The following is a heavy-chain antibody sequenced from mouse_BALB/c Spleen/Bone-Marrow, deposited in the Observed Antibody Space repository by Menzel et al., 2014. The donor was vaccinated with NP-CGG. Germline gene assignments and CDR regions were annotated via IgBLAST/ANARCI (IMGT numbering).Heavy chain of an antibody. V-gene: IGHV7-3*02. CDR2: IRNKANGYTT. Sequence: EVQLQESGGGLVQPGGSLRLSCAASGFTFTDYYMSWVRQPPGKALEWLGFIRNKANGYTTYYSASVKGRFTISRDNSQSILYLQMNTLRAGDSATYYCARDENVGIYWYFDVWGAGTTVTVSS. CDR1: GFTFTDYY. J-gene: IGHJ1*01. CDR3: ARDENVGIYWYFDV.